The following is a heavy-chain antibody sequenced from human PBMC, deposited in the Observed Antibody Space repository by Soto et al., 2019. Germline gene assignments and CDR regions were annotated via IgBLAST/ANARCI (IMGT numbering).Heavy chain of an antibody. Sequence: QVQLQESGPGLVKPSETLSLTCTVSGGSISSYYWSWIRQPPGKGLEWIGYIFYSGSTNYNPSLKSRVPISVDTSKNQFSLKLSSVTAADTAVYYCAKSRPNYYYYYGMDVWGQGTTVTVSS. J-gene: IGHJ6*02. CDR2: IFYSGST. CDR1: GGSISSYY. V-gene: IGHV4-59*01. CDR3: AKSRPNYYYYYGMDV.